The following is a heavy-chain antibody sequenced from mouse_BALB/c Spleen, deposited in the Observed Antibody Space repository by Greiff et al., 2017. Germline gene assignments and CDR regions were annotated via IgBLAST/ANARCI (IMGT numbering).Heavy chain of an antibody. J-gene: IGHJ1*01. Sequence: EVQRVESGGGLVKPGGSLKLSCAASGFTFSSYAMSWVRQSPEKRLEWVAEISSGGSYTYYPDTVTGRFTISRDNAKNTLYLEMSSLRSEDTAMYYCARRGGNRYFDVWGAGTTVTVSS. CDR3: ARRGGNRYFDV. CDR1: GFTFSSYA. V-gene: IGHV5-9-4*01. D-gene: IGHD1-1*02. CDR2: ISSGGSYT.